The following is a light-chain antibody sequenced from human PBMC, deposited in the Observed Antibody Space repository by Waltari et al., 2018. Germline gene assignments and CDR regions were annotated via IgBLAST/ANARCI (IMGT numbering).Light chain of an antibody. CDR2: GAS. V-gene: IGKV3-15*01. CDR1: QSVSSN. Sequence: EIVLTQPPPPRSFSPGKEPPPPCRASQSVSSNLAWYQQKPGQAPRLLIYGASTRATGIPARFSGSGSGTEFTLTISSMQSEDFAVYYCQQYNNWPPLTFGGGTKVEIK. CDR3: QQYNNWPPLT. J-gene: IGKJ4*01.